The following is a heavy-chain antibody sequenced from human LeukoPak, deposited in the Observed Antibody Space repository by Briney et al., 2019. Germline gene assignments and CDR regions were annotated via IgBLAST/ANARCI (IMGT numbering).Heavy chain of an antibody. Sequence: PSETLSLTCTVSGGSISSYYWSWIRQPPGKGLEWIGYIYYSGSTNYNPSLKSRVTISVDTSKNQFSLKLSSVPAADTAVYYCARQSSSTFFDYYYMDVWGKGTTVTVSS. D-gene: IGHD6-6*01. CDR3: ARQSSSTFFDYYYMDV. CDR2: IYYSGST. CDR1: GGSISSYY. V-gene: IGHV4-59*08. J-gene: IGHJ6*03.